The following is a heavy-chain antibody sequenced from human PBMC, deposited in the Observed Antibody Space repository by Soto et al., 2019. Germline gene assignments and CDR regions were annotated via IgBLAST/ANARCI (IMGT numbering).Heavy chain of an antibody. CDR1: GYTFTSYD. CDR3: ARRVQLVLFGYYYYYMDV. CDR2: MNPNSGNT. D-gene: IGHD6-6*01. Sequence: ASAKVSCKASGYTFTSYDIDWVRQATGQGLEWMGWMNPNSGNTGYAQKFQGRVTMTRSTSISTAYMELSSLRSEDTAVYYCARRVQLVLFGYYYYYMDVWGKGTTVTVSS. J-gene: IGHJ6*03. V-gene: IGHV1-8*01.